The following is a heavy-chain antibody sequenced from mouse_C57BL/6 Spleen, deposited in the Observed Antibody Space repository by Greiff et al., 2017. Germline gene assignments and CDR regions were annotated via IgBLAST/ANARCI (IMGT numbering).Heavy chain of an antibody. CDR2: IDPEDGET. D-gene: IGHD1-1*01. CDR3: ARSRYYEYYYAMDY. Sequence: EVQLQQSGAELVKPGASVKLSCTASGFNIKDYYMHWLKQRTEQGLEGIGRIDPEDGETKYAPTFQGKATITPDTSSNPAYLQLSSLASEDTAVYYCARSRYYEYYYAMDYLGQGTSATVFS. J-gene: IGHJ4*01. CDR1: GFNIKDYY. V-gene: IGHV14-2*01.